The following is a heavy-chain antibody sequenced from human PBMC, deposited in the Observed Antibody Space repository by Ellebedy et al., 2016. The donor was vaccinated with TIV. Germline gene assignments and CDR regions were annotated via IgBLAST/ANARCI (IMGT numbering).Heavy chain of an antibody. D-gene: IGHD6-19*01. CDR3: ARGTVALQPLKYFDS. J-gene: IGHJ4*02. Sequence: SETLSLXXAVYGGSFSGYYWSRIRQPPGKGLEWIGEINHSGSTNYNPSLKSRVTISVDTSKNQFSLKLRPVTAADTAVYSCARGTVALQPLKYFDSWGQGTLVTVSS. V-gene: IGHV4-34*01. CDR2: INHSGST. CDR1: GGSFSGYY.